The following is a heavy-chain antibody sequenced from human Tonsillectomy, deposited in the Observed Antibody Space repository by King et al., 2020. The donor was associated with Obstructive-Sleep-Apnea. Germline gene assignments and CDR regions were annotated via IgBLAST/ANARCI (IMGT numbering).Heavy chain of an antibody. D-gene: IGHD3-10*01. CDR2: ISYDGTNK. CDR1: GFTFSTYV. CDR3: ARDLLPYYYYGMDV. V-gene: IGHV3-30*04. Sequence: VQLVESRGGVVQPGRSLRLSCAASGFTFSTYVMHWVRQAPGKGLEWVAVISYDGTNKYYADSVKGRFTISRDNSKNTLYLQMNSLRGEDTAVYYCARDLLPYYYYGMDVWGQGTTVTVSS. J-gene: IGHJ6*02.